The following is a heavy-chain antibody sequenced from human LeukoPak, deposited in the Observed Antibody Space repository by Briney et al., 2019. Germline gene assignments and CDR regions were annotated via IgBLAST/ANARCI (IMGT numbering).Heavy chain of an antibody. CDR1: GYSISSGYY. D-gene: IGHD5-12*01. V-gene: IGHV4-38-2*02. J-gene: IGHJ4*01. Sequence: SETLSLTCTVSGYSISSGYYWGWIRQPPGKGLEWIGSIYHSGSTYYNPSLKSRVTISGDTSKNQFSLNLKSVTAADTAVYYCARAGYSGYDYWGHGALVTVSS. CDR2: IYHSGST. CDR3: ARAGYSGYDY.